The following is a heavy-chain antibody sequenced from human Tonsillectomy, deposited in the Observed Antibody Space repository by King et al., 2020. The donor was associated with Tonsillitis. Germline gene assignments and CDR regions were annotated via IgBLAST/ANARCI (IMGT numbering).Heavy chain of an antibody. J-gene: IGHJ4*02. D-gene: IGHD3-16*02. CDR2: IKQDGSEK. V-gene: IGHV3-7*03. CDR3: ARAAPYDHVWGSYRPGNFDY. Sequence: VQLVESGGGLVQPGGSLRLSCAASGFTFSSYWMSWVRQAPGKGLEWVANIKQDGSEKYYVDSVKGRFTISRDNAKNSLYLQMNSLRAEDTAVYYCARAAPYDHVWGSYRPGNFDYWGQGTLVTVSS. CDR1: GFTFSSYW.